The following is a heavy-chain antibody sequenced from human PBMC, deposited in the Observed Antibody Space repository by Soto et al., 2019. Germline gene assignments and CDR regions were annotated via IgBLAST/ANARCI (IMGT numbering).Heavy chain of an antibody. CDR2: IIPIFGTA. J-gene: IGHJ6*02. D-gene: IGHD2-2*01. CDR3: ARLGDIVLVPAASYYYYYGMDV. V-gene: IGHV1-69*12. CDR1: GGTFSSYA. Sequence: QVQLVQSGAEVKKPGSSVKVSCKASGGTFSSYAISWVRQAPGQGLEWMGGIIPIFGTANYAQKFQGRVTITADESTSTAYMVLSSLRTEDTAVYYCARLGDIVLVPAASYYYYYGMDVWGQGTTVTVSS.